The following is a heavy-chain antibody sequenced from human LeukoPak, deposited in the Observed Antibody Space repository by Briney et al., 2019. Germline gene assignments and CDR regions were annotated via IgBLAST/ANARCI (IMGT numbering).Heavy chain of an antibody. J-gene: IGHJ3*02. V-gene: IGHV3-74*01. Sequence: GGSLRLSCAASGFTFSSYGMHWVRQAPGKGLLWVSRINGDGSITNYADSVKGRFTISRDNVKNTLYLQMNSLRAEDTAVYYCVRGNDYSVFDIWGQGTMLTVSS. D-gene: IGHD4-11*01. CDR1: GFTFSSYG. CDR3: VRGNDYSVFDI. CDR2: INGDGSIT.